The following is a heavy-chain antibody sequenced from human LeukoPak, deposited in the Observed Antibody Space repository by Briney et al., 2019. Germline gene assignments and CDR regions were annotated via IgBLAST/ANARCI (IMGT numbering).Heavy chain of an antibody. D-gene: IGHD4-17*01. J-gene: IGHJ1*01. CDR2: ISSSSSYI. CDR1: GFTFSSYS. Sequence: PGGSLRLSCAASGFTFSSYSMNWVRQAPGEGLEWVSSISSSSSYIYYADSVKGRFTISRDNAKNSLYLQMNSLRAEDTAVYYCASLGSTTVTWDFQHWGQGTLVTVSS. CDR3: ASLGSTTVTWDFQH. V-gene: IGHV3-21*01.